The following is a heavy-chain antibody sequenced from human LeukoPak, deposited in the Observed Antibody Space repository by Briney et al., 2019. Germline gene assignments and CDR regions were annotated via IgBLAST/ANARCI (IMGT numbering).Heavy chain of an antibody. V-gene: IGHV1-8*01. CDR3: ARVWAPRGNIDI. Sequence: ASVKVSCKASGYTFTSYDINWVRQATGQGLEWMGWMNPNSGNTGYAQKFQGRVTMTRNTSISTAYMELSSLRSEDTAVYYCARVWAPRGNIDISGEGTPVSVSS. D-gene: IGHD1/OR15-1a*01. J-gene: IGHJ6*01. CDR1: GYTFTSYD. CDR2: MNPNSGNT.